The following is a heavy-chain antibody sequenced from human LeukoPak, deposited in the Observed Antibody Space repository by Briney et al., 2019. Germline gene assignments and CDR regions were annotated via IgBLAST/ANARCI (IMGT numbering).Heavy chain of an antibody. J-gene: IGHJ6*03. Sequence: ASVKVSCKASGYTFTSYDINWVRQATGQGLEWMGWMNPNSGNTGYAQKFQGRVTITRNTSISTAYMELSSLRSEDTAVYYCARGQYYDFWSGYYTGYYYYYMDVSGKGTTVTVSS. CDR2: MNPNSGNT. D-gene: IGHD3-3*01. CDR3: ARGQYYDFWSGYYTGYYYYYMDV. V-gene: IGHV1-8*03. CDR1: GYTFTSYD.